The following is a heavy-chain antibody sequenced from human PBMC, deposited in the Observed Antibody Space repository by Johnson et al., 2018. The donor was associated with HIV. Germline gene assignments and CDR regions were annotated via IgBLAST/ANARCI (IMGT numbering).Heavy chain of an antibody. J-gene: IGHJ3*02. Sequence: VQLVESGGGVVRPGGSLRLSCAASGFTFDDYTMHWVRQAPGKGLEWVSLISWDGGSTYYADSVKGRFTISRDNSKNSLYLQMNSLRTEDTALYYCAKEVQGPLVRGAFDIWGQGTMVTVSS. CDR3: AKEVQGPLVRGAFDI. V-gene: IGHV3-43*01. CDR2: ISWDGGST. CDR1: GFTFDDYT. D-gene: IGHD1-26*01.